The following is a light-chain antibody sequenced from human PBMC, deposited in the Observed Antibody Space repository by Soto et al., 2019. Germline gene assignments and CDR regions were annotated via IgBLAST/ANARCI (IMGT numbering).Light chain of an antibody. Sequence: QSVLTQPPSVSGAPGQRVTISCTGSSSNIGAGYDVHWYQQLPGTAPKLLIYGNSNRPSGVPDRVSGSKSGTSASLAITGLQAEDEADYYCQSYDSGLSGVVFGGGTKVTVL. CDR1: SSNIGAGYD. CDR3: QSYDSGLSGVV. V-gene: IGLV1-40*01. J-gene: IGLJ2*01. CDR2: GNS.